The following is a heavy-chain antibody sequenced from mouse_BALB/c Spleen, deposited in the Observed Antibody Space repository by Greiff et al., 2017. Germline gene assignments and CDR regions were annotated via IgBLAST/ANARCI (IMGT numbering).Heavy chain of an antibody. D-gene: IGHD2-4*01. V-gene: IGHV1-15*01. Sequence: QVQLQQSGAELVRPGASVTLSCKASGYTFTDYEMHWVKQTPVHGLEWIGAIDPETGGTAYNQKFKGKATLTADKSSSTAYMELRSLTSEDSAVYYCSSPSYYDSTFAYWGQGTLVTVSA. J-gene: IGHJ3*01. CDR1: GYTFTDYE. CDR3: SSPSYYDSTFAY. CDR2: IDPETGGT.